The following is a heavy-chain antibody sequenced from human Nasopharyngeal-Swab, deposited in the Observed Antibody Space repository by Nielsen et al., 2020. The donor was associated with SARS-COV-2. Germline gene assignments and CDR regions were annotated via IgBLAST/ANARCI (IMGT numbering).Heavy chain of an antibody. J-gene: IGHJ4*02. CDR3: AREPAYGDYLDY. CDR1: GGSISSSSYY. CDR2: IYYSGST. D-gene: IGHD4-17*01. V-gene: IGHV4-61*01. Sequence: SETLSLTCTVSGGSISSSSYYWGWIRQPPGKGLEWIGYIYYSGSTNYNPSLKSRVTISVDTSKNQFSLKLSSVTAADTAVYYCAREPAYGDYLDYWGQGTLVTVSS.